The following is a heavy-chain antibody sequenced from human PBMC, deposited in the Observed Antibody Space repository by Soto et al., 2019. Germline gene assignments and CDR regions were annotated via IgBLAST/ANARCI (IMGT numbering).Heavy chain of an antibody. J-gene: IGHJ4*02. V-gene: IGHV3-48*01. CDR3: ARGCSGSCWFEY. CDR1: GFTFSSDS. D-gene: IGHD1-26*01. Sequence: EVQLVESGGGLVQPGGSLRLSCAASGFTFSSDSMAWVLQSPGKGLEWLSYISRSGHIITDGESVKGRITFYRDNANNSLNLQITIPRAEDTALYSCARGCSGSCWFEYWGQGTLVTVSS. CDR2: ISRSGHII.